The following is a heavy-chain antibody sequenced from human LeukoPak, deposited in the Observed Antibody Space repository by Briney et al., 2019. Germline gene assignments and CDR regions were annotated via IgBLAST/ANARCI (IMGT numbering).Heavy chain of an antibody. V-gene: IGHV3-33*01. J-gene: IGHJ4*02. CDR1: GFTFSSYG. Sequence: PGRSLRLSCAASGFTFSSYGMHWVRQAPGKGLEGVAVIWYDGSNKYYADSVKGRFTISRDNSKNTLYLQMNSLRAEDTAVYYCARGRGVRGYDIVVVVAAQYVFDYWGQGTLVTVSS. CDR3: ARGRGVRGYDIVVVVAAQYVFDY. CDR2: IWYDGSNK. D-gene: IGHD2-15*01.